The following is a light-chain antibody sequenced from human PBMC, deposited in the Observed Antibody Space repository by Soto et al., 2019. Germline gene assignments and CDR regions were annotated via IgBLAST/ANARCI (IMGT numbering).Light chain of an antibody. Sequence: QSVLTQPPSASGPPGRRATFLFSGSSPNIGRNTVNWYQQLPGTAPKLLIFSDDQRPSGVPDRFSGSKSGTSASLAISGLQSEDEADYYCASWDDSLNGLYVFGTGTKVTVL. V-gene: IGLV1-44*01. CDR3: ASWDDSLNGLYV. CDR2: SDD. CDR1: SPNIGRNT. J-gene: IGLJ1*01.